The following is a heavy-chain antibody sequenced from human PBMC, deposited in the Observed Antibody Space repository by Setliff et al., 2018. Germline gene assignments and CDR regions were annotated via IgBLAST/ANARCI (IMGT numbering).Heavy chain of an antibody. D-gene: IGHD3-22*01. CDR3: ARDPNSSGDYWYFDL. CDR1: GFTFSDYA. J-gene: IGHJ2*01. V-gene: IGHV3-11*04. CDR2: TSSSGSTI. Sequence: GGSLRLSCAASGFTFSDYAMSWIRQAPGKGLEWVSYTSSSGSTIYYADSVKGRFTISRDNAKNSLDLQMNSLRAEDTAVYYCARDPNSSGDYWYFDLWGRGTLVTVSS.